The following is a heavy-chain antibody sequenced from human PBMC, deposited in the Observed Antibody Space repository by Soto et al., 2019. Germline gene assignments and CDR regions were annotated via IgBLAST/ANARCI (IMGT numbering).Heavy chain of an antibody. CDR1: QFTFSRYW. CDR3: VRVATGSYDWFDP. D-gene: IGHD1-26*01. J-gene: IGHJ5*02. Sequence: EVQLVESGGGLVQPGGSLRLSCAASQFTFSRYWMHWVRQAPGKGLMWVSRINSDGSRTTYADSVKGRFTISRDNAKNTLFLQVNSLRAEDSAVYYCVRVATGSYDWFDPWGQGTLVTVSS. V-gene: IGHV3-74*03. CDR2: INSDGSRT.